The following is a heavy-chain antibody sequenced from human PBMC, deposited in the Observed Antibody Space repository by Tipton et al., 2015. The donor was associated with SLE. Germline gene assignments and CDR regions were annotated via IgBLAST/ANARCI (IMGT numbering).Heavy chain of an antibody. CDR2: IYYSGST. Sequence: TLSLTCTVSGGSISSGGYYWSWIRQHPGKGLEWIGYIYYSGSTYYNPSLKSRVTISVDTSKNQFSLKLSSVTAADTAVYYCARDGYSSGWEGDFDYWGQGALVTVSS. V-gene: IGHV4-31*03. J-gene: IGHJ4*02. CDR1: GGSISSGGYY. D-gene: IGHD6-19*01. CDR3: ARDGYSSGWEGDFDY.